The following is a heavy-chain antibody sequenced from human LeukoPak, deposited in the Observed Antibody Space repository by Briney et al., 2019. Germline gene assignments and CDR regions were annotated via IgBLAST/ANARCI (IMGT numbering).Heavy chain of an antibody. CDR1: GGSISSYY. J-gene: IGHJ6*02. D-gene: IGHD6-13*01. CDR3: ARVFEVSRTSSWPPYYYYGMDV. Sequence: SETLSLTCTVSGGSISSYYWSWIRQPAGKGLEWIGRIYTSGSTNYSPSLKSRVTISLDTSRNHLSLKLSSVTAADTAVYYCARVFEVSRTSSWPPYYYYGMDVWGQGIAVTVSS. CDR2: IYTSGST. V-gene: IGHV4-4*07.